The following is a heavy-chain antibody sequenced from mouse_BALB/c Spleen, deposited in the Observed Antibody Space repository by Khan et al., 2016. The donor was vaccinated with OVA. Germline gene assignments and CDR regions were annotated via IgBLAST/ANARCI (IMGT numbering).Heavy chain of an antibody. CDR2: ISSGGDYT. CDR3: ARHNYGPFAY. Sequence: EVELVESGGGLVKPGGPLKLSCAASVFTFSTYAMSWVRQTPEKRLEWVATISSGGDYTYYPDSVKGRFTISRDNTKNTLYLQMRSLRSEDTAMYYCARHNYGPFAYWGQGTLVTVSA. D-gene: IGHD1-1*01. J-gene: IGHJ3*01. V-gene: IGHV5-9-3*01. CDR1: VFTFSTYA.